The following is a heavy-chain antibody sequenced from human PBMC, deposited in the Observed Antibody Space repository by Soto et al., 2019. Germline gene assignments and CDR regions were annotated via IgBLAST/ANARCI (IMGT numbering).Heavy chain of an antibody. CDR2: IYYSGST. CDR1: GGSISSSSYY. J-gene: IGHJ4*02. V-gene: IGHV4-39*01. CDR3: ARHTPAISISDH. D-gene: IGHD2-15*01. Sequence: QLQLQESGPGLVKPSETLSLTCTVSGGSISSSSYYWGWIRQPPGKGLEWIGSIYYSGSTYYNPPLKSRATISVDTSQNQFSLKLSSVTAADTAVYYCARHTPAISISDHWGQGTLVTVSS.